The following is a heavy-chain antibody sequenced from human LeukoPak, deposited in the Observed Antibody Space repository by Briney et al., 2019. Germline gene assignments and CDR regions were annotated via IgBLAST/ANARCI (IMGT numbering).Heavy chain of an antibody. CDR2: ISGSGDNT. J-gene: IGHJ4*02. V-gene: IGHV3-23*01. Sequence: PGGSLRLSCAASGFTFSSYAMSWVRQAPGKGLEWVSAISGSGDNTYYADSGKGRFTISRDNSKNTLYLQMNSLRAEDTAVYYCAHIAAVGPEDYWGQGTLVTVSS. CDR1: GFTFSSYA. D-gene: IGHD6-13*01. CDR3: AHIAAVGPEDY.